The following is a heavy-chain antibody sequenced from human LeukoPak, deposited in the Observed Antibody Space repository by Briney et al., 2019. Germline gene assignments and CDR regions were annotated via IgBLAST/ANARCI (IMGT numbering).Heavy chain of an antibody. V-gene: IGHV3-15*01. Sequence: KAGGSLRLSCAASGFTFSNAWMSWVRQAPGKGLEWVGRIKSKTDGGTTDYAAPVKGRFTISRDDSKNTLYLQMNSLKTDDTAVYYCTTGPLLHYDILTGYSPRRGFDYWGQGTLVTVSS. J-gene: IGHJ4*02. CDR3: TTGPLLHYDILTGYSPRRGFDY. D-gene: IGHD3-9*01. CDR2: IKSKTDGGTT. CDR1: GFTFSNAW.